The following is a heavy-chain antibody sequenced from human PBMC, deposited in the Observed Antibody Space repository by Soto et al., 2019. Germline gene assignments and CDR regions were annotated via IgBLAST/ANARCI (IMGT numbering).Heavy chain of an antibody. CDR1: GGTFSSYT. J-gene: IGHJ2*01. CDR3: ARDGGGVVVPAADWYFDL. D-gene: IGHD2-2*01. CDR2: MIPILGIA. V-gene: IGHV1-69*08. Sequence: QVKLVQSGAEVKKPGSSVKVSCKASGGTFSSYTISWVRQAPGQGLEWMGRMIPILGIANYAQKFQGRVTITADKSTSTAYMELSSLRSEDTAVYYCARDGGGVVVPAADWYFDLWGRGTLVTVSS.